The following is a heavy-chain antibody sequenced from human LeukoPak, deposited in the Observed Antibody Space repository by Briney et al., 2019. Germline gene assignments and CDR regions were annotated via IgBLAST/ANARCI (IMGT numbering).Heavy chain of an antibody. CDR1: GFTFSSYA. CDR2: ISYDGSNK. J-gene: IGHJ4*02. Sequence: GGSLRLSCAASGFTFSSYAMHWVRQAPGKGLEWVAVISYDGSNKYYADSVKGRFTISRDNSKNTLYLQMNSLRAEDTAVYYCARASSSWFYFDYWGQGTLVTVSS. V-gene: IGHV3-30-3*01. CDR3: ARASSSWFYFDY. D-gene: IGHD6-13*01.